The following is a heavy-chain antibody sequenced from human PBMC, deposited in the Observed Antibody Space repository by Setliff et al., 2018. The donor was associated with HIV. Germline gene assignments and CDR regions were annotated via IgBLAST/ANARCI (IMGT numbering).Heavy chain of an antibody. CDR3: ARDKEKWYYNYSSGHYDWFDP. Sequence: SVKVSCKASGGTFSSYAINWVRQAPGHGLEWMGGIIPILGIAHYAQAFRDRVTLSADKSTNIAYMRLASLRSEDTAVYYCARDKEKWYYNYSSGHYDWFDPWGQGTLVTVSS. J-gene: IGHJ5*02. D-gene: IGHD3-22*01. V-gene: IGHV1-69*10. CDR2: IIPILGIA. CDR1: GGTFSSYA.